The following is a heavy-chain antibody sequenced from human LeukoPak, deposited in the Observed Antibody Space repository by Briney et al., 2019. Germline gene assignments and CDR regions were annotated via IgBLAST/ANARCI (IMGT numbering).Heavy chain of an antibody. CDR1: SGSISSYY. Sequence: SETLSLTCTVSSGSISSYYWSWIRQPAGKGLEWIGRIYTSGSTDYNPSLKSRVTMSVDTSKNQFSLKLSSATAADTAVYYCASYSSSTWYGLDYWGQGTLVTVSS. CDR3: ASYSSSTWYGLDY. J-gene: IGHJ4*02. D-gene: IGHD6-13*01. CDR2: IYTSGST. V-gene: IGHV4-4*07.